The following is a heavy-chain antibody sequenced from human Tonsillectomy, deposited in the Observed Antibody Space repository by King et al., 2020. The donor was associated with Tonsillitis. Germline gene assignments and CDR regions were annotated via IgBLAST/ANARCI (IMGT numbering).Heavy chain of an antibody. CDR2: IYYSGST. D-gene: IGHD3-3*01. CDR1: GGSISSSSYY. J-gene: IGHJ5*02. V-gene: IGHV4-39*07. CDR3: AREGQPHYYDFWSGYSKTNNWFDP. Sequence: QLQESGPGLVKPSETLSLTCTVSGGSISSSSYYWGWIRQPPGKGLEWIGSIYYSGSTYYNPSLKSRVTISVDTSKNQFSLKLSSVTAADTAVYYCAREGQPHYYDFWSGYSKTNNWFDPWGQGTLVTVSS.